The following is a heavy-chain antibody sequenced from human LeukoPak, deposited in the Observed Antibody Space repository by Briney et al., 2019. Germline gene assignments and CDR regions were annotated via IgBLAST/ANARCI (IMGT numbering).Heavy chain of an antibody. CDR2: ISYDGSNK. CDR3: AKDFVGAIDY. V-gene: IGHV3-30*18. CDR1: GFTFSSYG. Sequence: GSLRLSCAASGFTFSSYGMHWVRQAPGKGLEWVAVISYDGSNKYYADSVKGRFTISRDNSKNTLYLQMNSLRAEDTAVYYCAKDFVGAIDYWGQATLVTVSS. J-gene: IGHJ4*02. D-gene: IGHD1-26*01.